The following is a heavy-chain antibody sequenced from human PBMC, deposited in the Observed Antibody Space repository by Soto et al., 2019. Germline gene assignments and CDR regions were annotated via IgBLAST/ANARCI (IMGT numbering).Heavy chain of an antibody. CDR3: ARAIAADYYYYYMDV. CDR1: GGSISSYY. Sequence: SETLSLTCTVSGGSISSYYWSWIRQPPGKGLEWIGYIYYSGSTNYNPSLKSRVTISVDTSKNQFSLKLSSVTAADTAVYDCARAIAADYYYYYMDVWGKGTTVTVSS. V-gene: IGHV4-59*01. CDR2: IYYSGST. D-gene: IGHD6-6*01. J-gene: IGHJ6*03.